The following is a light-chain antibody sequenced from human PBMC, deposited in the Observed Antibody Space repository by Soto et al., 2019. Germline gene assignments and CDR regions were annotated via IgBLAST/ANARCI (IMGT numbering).Light chain of an antibody. J-gene: IGLJ1*01. CDR2: SNN. CDR1: SSNIGSNT. Sequence: QSVLTQPPSASGTPGQRVTISCSGSSSNIGSNTVNWYQQLPGTAPKLLIYSNNQRPSGVPDRFSRSKSGTSASLAISGLHSADEADYYCAAWDDSLNGYVFGTGTKVTVL. CDR3: AAWDDSLNGYV. V-gene: IGLV1-44*01.